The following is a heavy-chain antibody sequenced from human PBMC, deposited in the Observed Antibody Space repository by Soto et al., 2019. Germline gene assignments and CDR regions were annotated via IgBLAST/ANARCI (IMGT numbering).Heavy chain of an antibody. CDR2: IIPIFGTA. J-gene: IGHJ6*03. Sequence: ASVKVSCKASGGTFSSYAISWVRQAPGQGLEWMGGIIPIFGTANYAHKFQGRVTITADVSTGTAYMELSSLRSEDTAVYYCARADGRSGDSHYYYMDVCGKGTTVTVSS. CDR3: ARADGRSGDSHYYYMDV. D-gene: IGHD3-3*01. V-gene: IGHV1-69*13. CDR1: GGTFSSYA.